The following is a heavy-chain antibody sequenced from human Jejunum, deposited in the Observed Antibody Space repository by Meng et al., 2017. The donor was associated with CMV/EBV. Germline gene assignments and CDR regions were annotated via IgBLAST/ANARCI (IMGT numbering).Heavy chain of an antibody. CDR2: IIAVLKTP. CDR3: ARGFSNGYLPFDY. D-gene: IGHD3-22*01. Sequence: QVQFVQFGAEVKKPGSSVKGPCKSSGGVCNNYALNWVRQAPGQGLEWMGGIIAVLKTPTYAQKFRGRLTITADESTGTTYMDLTSLTSEDTAVYYCARGFSNGYLPFDYWGQGTLVTVSS. J-gene: IGHJ4*02. CDR1: GGVCNNYA. V-gene: IGHV1-69*01.